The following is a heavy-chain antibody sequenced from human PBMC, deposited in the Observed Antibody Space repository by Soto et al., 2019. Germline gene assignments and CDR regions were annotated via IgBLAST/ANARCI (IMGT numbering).Heavy chain of an antibody. CDR3: ARSRYSFDY. CDR2: IKVDNGDT. Sequence: QVHLVQSGGEVKKPGASVKVSCKASGYTLKNYGIGWVRQAPGLGREWVGWIKVDNGDTKYAEKLQGRVTLTTDTSTSTDYMELRNLRSDDTAFYYCARSRYSFDYWGQGTLVTVSS. V-gene: IGHV1-18*01. CDR1: GYTLKNYG. J-gene: IGHJ4*02.